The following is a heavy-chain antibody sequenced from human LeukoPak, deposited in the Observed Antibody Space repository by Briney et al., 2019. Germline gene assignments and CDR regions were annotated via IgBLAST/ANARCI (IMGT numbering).Heavy chain of an antibody. CDR3: AKEGSSSSSVDY. D-gene: IGHD6-6*01. V-gene: IGHV3-30*18. J-gene: IGHJ4*02. CDR2: ISYDGSNK. Sequence: PGGSLRLSCAASGFTFSSYGMHWVRQAPGKGLEWVAVISYDGSNKYYADSVKGRFTISRDNSKNTLYLQMNSLRAGDTAVYYCAKEGSSSSSVDYWGQGTLVTVSS. CDR1: GFTFSSYG.